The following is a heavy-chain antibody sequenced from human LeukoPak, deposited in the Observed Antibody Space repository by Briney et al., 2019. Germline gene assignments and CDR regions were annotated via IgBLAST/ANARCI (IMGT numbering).Heavy chain of an antibody. CDR3: VSTATFDH. CDR2: IKQDGSEK. CDR1: GFTLSLYW. J-gene: IGHJ4*02. Sequence: PGGSLRLSCAASGFTLSLYWMSWVRQAPGKGLEWVANIKQDGSEKYYVDSVKGRFTISRDNARNSLYLQMNSLRAEDTAVYYCVSTATFDHWGQGTLVTVSS. D-gene: IGHD5/OR15-5a*01. V-gene: IGHV3-7*05.